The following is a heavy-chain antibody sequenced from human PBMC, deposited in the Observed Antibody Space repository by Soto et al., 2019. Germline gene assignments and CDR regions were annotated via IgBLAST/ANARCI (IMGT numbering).Heavy chain of an antibody. Sequence: GGSLRLSCVASGFTFSTYWMHWVRQVPGKGLVWVSRIHPAGTNTAYADSVKGRFPISRDNAKNTLYLQMNSLRAEDTAVYYCASGVYNSLYYFDYWGQGTLITVSS. CDR2: IHPAGTNT. J-gene: IGHJ4*02. D-gene: IGHD4-17*01. CDR3: ASGVYNSLYYFDY. V-gene: IGHV3-74*01. CDR1: GFTFSTYW.